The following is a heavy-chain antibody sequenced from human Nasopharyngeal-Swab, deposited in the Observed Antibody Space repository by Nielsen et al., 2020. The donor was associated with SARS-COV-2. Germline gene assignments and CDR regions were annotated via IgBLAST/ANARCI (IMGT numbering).Heavy chain of an antibody. Sequence: GGSLRLSCAASGFTFSSYDMHWVRQATGKGLEWVSAIGTAGDPYYPGSVKGRFTISRDNSKNTLYLQMNSLRAEDTAVYYCARDPDGGNVWEDAFDIWGQGTMVTVSS. D-gene: IGHD4-23*01. CDR3: ARDPDGGNVWEDAFDI. CDR1: GFTFSSYD. J-gene: IGHJ3*02. CDR2: IGTAGDP. V-gene: IGHV3-13*05.